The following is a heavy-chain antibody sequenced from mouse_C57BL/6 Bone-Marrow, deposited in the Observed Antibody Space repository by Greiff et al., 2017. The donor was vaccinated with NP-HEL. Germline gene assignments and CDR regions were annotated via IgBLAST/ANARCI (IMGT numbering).Heavy chain of an antibody. CDR1: GYTFTDYY. CDR2: IYPGSGNT. J-gene: IGHJ2*01. V-gene: IGHV1-76*01. Sequence: QVQLQQSGAELVRPGASVKLSCKASGYTFTDYYINWVKQRPGQGLEWIARIYPGSGNTYYNEKFKGKATLTAEKSSSTAYMQRSSLTSEDSAVYFWARVGTTGRYYFDYWGQGTTLTVSS. CDR3: ARVGTTGRYYFDY. D-gene: IGHD2-14*01.